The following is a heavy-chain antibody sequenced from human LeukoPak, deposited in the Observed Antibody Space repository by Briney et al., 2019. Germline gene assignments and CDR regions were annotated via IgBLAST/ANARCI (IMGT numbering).Heavy chain of an antibody. CDR3: ARERRDGYNPGHFDY. Sequence: SETLSLTCTVSGGSISSSSDYWGWIRQPPGKGLEWIGSFYYSGSTYYNPSLKSRVTMSVDTSKNQFSLKLSSVTAADTAVYYCARERRDGYNPGHFDYWGQGTLVTVSS. D-gene: IGHD5-24*01. V-gene: IGHV4-39*07. CDR1: GGSISSSSDY. CDR2: FYYSGST. J-gene: IGHJ4*02.